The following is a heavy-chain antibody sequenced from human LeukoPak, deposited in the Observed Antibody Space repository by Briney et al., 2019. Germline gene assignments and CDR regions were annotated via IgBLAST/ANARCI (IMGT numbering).Heavy chain of an antibody. D-gene: IGHD3-22*01. Sequence: ASVKVSCKASGYTFTGYYMHWVRQAPGQGLEWRGWINPNSGGTNYAQKFQGRVTMTRDTSISTAYMELSRLRSDDTAVYYCARVSSGYDSSVDYWGQGTLVTVSS. CDR1: GYTFTGYY. CDR2: INPNSGGT. CDR3: ARVSSGYDSSVDY. V-gene: IGHV1-2*02. J-gene: IGHJ4*02.